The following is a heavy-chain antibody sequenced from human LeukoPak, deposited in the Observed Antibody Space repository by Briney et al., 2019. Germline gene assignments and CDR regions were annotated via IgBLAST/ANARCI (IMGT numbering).Heavy chain of an antibody. D-gene: IGHD5-18*01. CDR1: GVTFSSYA. V-gene: IGHV3-23*01. CDR2: ISGSGGIT. Sequence: GGSLRLSCAASGVTFSSYAMSWVRQAPGKGLESVSPISGSGGITYYAASVKGRFSISRDNAKNTLYTQMNSLRAEDTAVYYCAKGSDLPITTDRGYSYGRGGGPFDYWGQGTLVTVSP. J-gene: IGHJ4*02. CDR3: AKGSDLPITTDRGYSYGRGGGPFDY.